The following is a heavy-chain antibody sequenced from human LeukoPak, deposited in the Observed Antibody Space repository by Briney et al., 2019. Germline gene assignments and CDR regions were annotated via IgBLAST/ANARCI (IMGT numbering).Heavy chain of an antibody. CDR2: ISWNSGSI. J-gene: IGHJ6*02. CDR3: AKDFGYCSSTSCFSGMDV. V-gene: IGHV3-9*01. CDR1: GFTFDDYA. D-gene: IGHD2-2*03. Sequence: GRSLRLSCAASGFTFDDYAMHWVRQAPGKGLEWVSGISWNSGSIGYADSVKGRFTISRDNAKNSLYLQMNSLRAEDTALYYCAKDFGYCSSTSCFSGMDVWGQGTTVTVSS.